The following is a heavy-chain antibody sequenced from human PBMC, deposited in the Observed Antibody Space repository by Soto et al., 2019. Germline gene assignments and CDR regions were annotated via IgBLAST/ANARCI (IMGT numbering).Heavy chain of an antibody. J-gene: IGHJ6*02. D-gene: IGHD2-8*01. Sequence: GLEWMGIINPSGGSTSYAQKFQGRVTMTRDTSTSTVYMELSSLRSEDTAVYYCARDFLSVVLMVYAEPRDYYYGMDVWGQGTTVTVSS. CDR2: INPSGGST. V-gene: IGHV1-46*01. CDR3: ARDFLSVVLMVYAEPRDYYYGMDV.